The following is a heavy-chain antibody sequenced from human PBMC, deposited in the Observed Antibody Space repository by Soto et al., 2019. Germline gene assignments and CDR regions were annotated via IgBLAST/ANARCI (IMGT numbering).Heavy chain of an antibody. CDR1: GGSISSSSDY. CDR3: ATGEWQIGC. Sequence: SETLSLTCTVSGGSISSSSDYWGWIRQPPGKGLEWIGSKHYGGTTYYNPSLKSRVTISVDMSKNQFSLKLTSVTAADTAVYYYATGEWQIGCWGQGPLVTVSS. D-gene: IGHD3-3*01. J-gene: IGHJ4*02. CDR2: KHYGGTT. V-gene: IGHV4-39*01.